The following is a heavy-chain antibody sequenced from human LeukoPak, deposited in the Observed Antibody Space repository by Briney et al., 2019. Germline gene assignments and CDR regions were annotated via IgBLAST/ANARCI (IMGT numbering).Heavy chain of an antibody. D-gene: IGHD6-19*01. CDR2: ISAYNGNT. Sequence: GASMKVSCKASGYTFFSYGVSWVRQAPGQGLEWMGWISAYNGNTNYAQKFQGRVTMTTDTSTTTAYMELRSLRSDDTAVFYCARLRPASGWYPYYFDYWGQGTLVTVSS. CDR1: GYTFFSYG. V-gene: IGHV1-18*01. CDR3: ARLRPASGWYPYYFDY. J-gene: IGHJ4*02.